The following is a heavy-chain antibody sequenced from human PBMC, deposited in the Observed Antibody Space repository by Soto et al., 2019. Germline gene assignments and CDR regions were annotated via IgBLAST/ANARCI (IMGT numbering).Heavy chain of an antibody. CDR3: ARAGITMVRGVIISAHYYYYYYMDV. CDR2: MNPNSGNT. D-gene: IGHD3-10*01. J-gene: IGHJ6*03. Sequence: ASVKVSCKASGYTFTSYDINWVRQATGQGLEWMGWMNPNSGNTGYAQKFQGRVTMTRNTSISTAYMELSSLRSEDTAVYYCARAGITMVRGVIISAHYYYYYYMDVWGKGTTVTVSS. V-gene: IGHV1-8*01. CDR1: GYTFTSYD.